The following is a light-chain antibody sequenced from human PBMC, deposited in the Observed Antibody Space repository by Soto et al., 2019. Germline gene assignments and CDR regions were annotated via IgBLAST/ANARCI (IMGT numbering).Light chain of an antibody. CDR3: SSYTSSSTVV. Sequence: QSVLTQPASVSGSPGQSITISCTGTSSDVGGYNYVSWYQQHPGKAPKLMIYEVSNRPSGVSNRGPGSKSGNTASLTISGLHAEDEADYYCSSYTSSSTVVFGGGTKLTVL. CDR2: EVS. CDR1: SSDVGGYNY. J-gene: IGLJ2*01. V-gene: IGLV2-14*01.